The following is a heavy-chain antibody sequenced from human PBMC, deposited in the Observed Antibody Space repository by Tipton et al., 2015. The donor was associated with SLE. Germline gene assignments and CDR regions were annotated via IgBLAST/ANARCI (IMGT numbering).Heavy chain of an antibody. D-gene: IGHD3-22*01. Sequence: GSLRLSCAASGFTFSSYAMSWVRQAPGKGLDWVSGISGSGGTTYYADSVKGRFTISRDNSKNTLYLHMNSLRAEDTAVYYCAKDITMIVRGYFDYWGQGTLVTVSS. J-gene: IGHJ4*02. CDR3: AKDITMIVRGYFDY. V-gene: IGHV3-23*01. CDR2: ISGSGGTT. CDR1: GFTFSSYA.